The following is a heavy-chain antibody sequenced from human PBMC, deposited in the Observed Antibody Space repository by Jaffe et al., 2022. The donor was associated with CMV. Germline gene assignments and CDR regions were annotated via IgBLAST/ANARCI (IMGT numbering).Heavy chain of an antibody. CDR3: AKSGDGYDGQFDY. D-gene: IGHD5-12*01. Sequence: EVQLVESGGGLVQPGRSLRLSCAASGFTFDDYAMHWVRQAPGKGLEWVSGISWNSGSIGYADSVKGRFTISRDNAKNSLYLQMNSLRAEDTALYYCAKSGDGYDGQFDYWGQGTLVTVSS. CDR1: GFTFDDYA. V-gene: IGHV3-9*01. CDR2: ISWNSGSI. J-gene: IGHJ4*02.